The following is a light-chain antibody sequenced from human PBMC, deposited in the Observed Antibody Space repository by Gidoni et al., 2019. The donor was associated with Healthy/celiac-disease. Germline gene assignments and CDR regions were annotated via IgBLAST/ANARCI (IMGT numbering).Light chain of an antibody. V-gene: IGKV1-27*01. J-gene: IGKJ1*01. CDR1: QGISNY. Sequence: DIQMTQSPSSLSASVGDRVTITCRASQGISNYLAWYQQKPWKVPKLLIYAASTLQSGVPSRFSGSGSGTDFTLTISSLQPEDVATYYCQKYNSAPRTFXQXTKVEIK. CDR2: AAS. CDR3: QKYNSAPRT.